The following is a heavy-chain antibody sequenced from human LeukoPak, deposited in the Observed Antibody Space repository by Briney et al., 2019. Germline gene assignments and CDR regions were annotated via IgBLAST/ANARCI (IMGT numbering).Heavy chain of an antibody. Sequence: PGGSLRLSCAASGFTFSDYYMSWIRQAPGKGLEWVSTIKGTGLTTYYADSVKGRFTISRDNAKNSLFLQMSSLRADDTAIYYCARDSDIVTGSKSHFDYWGQGTLVTVSS. D-gene: IGHD3-9*01. J-gene: IGHJ4*02. CDR1: GFTFSDYY. CDR2: IKGTGLTT. V-gene: IGHV3-11*04. CDR3: ARDSDIVTGSKSHFDY.